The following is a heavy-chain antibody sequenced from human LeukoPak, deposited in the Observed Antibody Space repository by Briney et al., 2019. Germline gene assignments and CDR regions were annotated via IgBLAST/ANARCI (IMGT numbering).Heavy chain of an antibody. Sequence: SETLSLTCGVSGGSISNTNWWSWVRQPPGQGLEWIGEISLTGLTHYNPSLESRVTVSLDKSKNQLSLNLTSVTAANTAVYYCSRENGAFSPFGYWGQGTLVTVLS. J-gene: IGHJ4*02. CDR1: GGSISNTNW. V-gene: IGHV4-4*02. CDR2: ISLTGLT. D-gene: IGHD2-8*01. CDR3: SRENGAFSPFGY.